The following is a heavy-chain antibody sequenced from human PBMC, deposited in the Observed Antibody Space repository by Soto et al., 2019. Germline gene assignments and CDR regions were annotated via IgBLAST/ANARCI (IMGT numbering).Heavy chain of an antibody. D-gene: IGHD2-2*01. CDR1: GFTFSSYA. Sequence: QVQLVESGGGVVQPGRSLRLSCAASGFTFSSYAMHWVRQAPGKGLEWVAVISYDGRNKYYADYVKGRFTISRDNSKNTLYLPMNSLRVEDTAVYYCARAEDCSSTSGYQGFGSWDYYYYGMDVWGQGTTVTVSS. V-gene: IGHV3-30-3*01. CDR3: ARAEDCSSTSGYQGFGSWDYYYYGMDV. CDR2: ISYDGRNK. J-gene: IGHJ6*02.